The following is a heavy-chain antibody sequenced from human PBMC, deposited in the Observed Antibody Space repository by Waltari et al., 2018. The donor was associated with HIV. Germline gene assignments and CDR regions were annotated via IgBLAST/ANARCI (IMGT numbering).Heavy chain of an antibody. CDR2: IYTTGST. CDR3: ARQGVVVITPRRDFYYGLDV. J-gene: IGHJ6*02. Sequence: QVQLLESGPGLVKPSETLSLTCTVSGDSISGYYSTWIRQPAGKGLEWIGRIYTTGSTNYNPSLKSRVTMSVDTSKNQFSLNLTSVTAADTAVYYCARQGVVVITPRRDFYYGLDVWGQGTTVAVSS. V-gene: IGHV4-4*07. CDR1: GDSISGYY. D-gene: IGHD3-22*01.